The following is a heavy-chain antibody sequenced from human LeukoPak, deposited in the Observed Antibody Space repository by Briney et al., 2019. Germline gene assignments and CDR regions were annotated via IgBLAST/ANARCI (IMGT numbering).Heavy chain of an antibody. V-gene: IGHV1-18*01. CDR1: GYTFTSYG. CDR2: IRAYSGNT. Sequence: GASVKVSCKASGYTFTSYGINWVRQAPGQGLEWMGWIRAYSGNTDYAQKLQGRVTMTTDTSTSTAYMELRGLRSDDAAVYYCAKDCGLLGGRRYSFSSPSEFWGQGTLVTVSS. J-gene: IGHJ4*02. D-gene: IGHD5-18*01. CDR3: AKDCGLLGGRRYSFSSPSEF.